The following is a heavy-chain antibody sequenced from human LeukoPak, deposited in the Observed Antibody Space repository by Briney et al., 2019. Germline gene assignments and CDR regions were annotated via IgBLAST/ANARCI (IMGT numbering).Heavy chain of an antibody. J-gene: IGHJ4*02. Sequence: RASVKVSCKASGYTFTGYYLHWVRQAPGQGLEWMGWISAYNGNTNYAQKLQGRVTMTTDTSTSTAYMELRSLRSDDTAVYYCARVPAAGRRWYEYWGQGTLVTVSS. D-gene: IGHD4-23*01. V-gene: IGHV1-18*04. CDR3: ARVPAAGRRWYEY. CDR2: ISAYNGNT. CDR1: GYTFTGYY.